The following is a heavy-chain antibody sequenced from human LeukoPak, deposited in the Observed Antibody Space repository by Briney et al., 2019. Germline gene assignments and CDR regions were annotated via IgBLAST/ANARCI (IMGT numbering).Heavy chain of an antibody. CDR3: TREQDREAAATVIGDS. CDR2: ILYDGTNK. J-gene: IGHJ4*02. Sequence: PGGSLRLSCAASGFTFSSFGMHWVRQAPGQGLEWVAFILYDGTNKYYADSVKGRFTISRDNAKNSLYLQMNSLRAEDTAVYYCTREQDREAAATVIGDSWGQGTLVTVSS. D-gene: IGHD2-15*01. V-gene: IGHV3-30*02. CDR1: GFTFSSFG.